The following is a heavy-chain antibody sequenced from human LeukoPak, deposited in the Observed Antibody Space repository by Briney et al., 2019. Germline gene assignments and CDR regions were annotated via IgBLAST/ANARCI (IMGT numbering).Heavy chain of an antibody. J-gene: IGHJ4*02. CDR1: GFTFSSYW. D-gene: IGHD6-13*01. CDR3: AKYLPFIAADD. Sequence: GGSLRLSCAASGFTFSSYWMNWVRQAPGKGLEWVANIKQDGSDKYYVDSVKGRFTISRDNAKNSLYLQMNSLRAEDTAVYYCAKYLPFIAADDWGQGTLVTVSS. CDR2: IKQDGSDK. V-gene: IGHV3-7*03.